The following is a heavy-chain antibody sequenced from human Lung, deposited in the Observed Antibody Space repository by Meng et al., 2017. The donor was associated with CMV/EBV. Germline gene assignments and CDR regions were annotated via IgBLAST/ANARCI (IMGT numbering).Heavy chain of an antibody. CDR3: EGDLLGSRDNVDS. CDR2: ISSSSTFK. V-gene: IGHV3-21*01. J-gene: IGHJ4*02. D-gene: IGHD7-27*01. Sequence: GESXKISCAASGFTFSSYAMNWVRQAPGKGLEWVSIISSSSTFKHYADSMKGRFTISRDNTKNSLYLQMSGLRAEDTALYYCEGDLLGSRDNVDSWGQGTLVTVSS. CDR1: GFTFSSYA.